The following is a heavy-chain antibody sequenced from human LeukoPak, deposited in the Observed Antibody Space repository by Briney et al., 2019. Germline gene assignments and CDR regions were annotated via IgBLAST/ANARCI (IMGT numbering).Heavy chain of an antibody. CDR1: GFTFSSYG. J-gene: IGHJ4*02. CDR3: AKGLNYYDSSGYYIR. CDR2: IRYDGSNK. D-gene: IGHD3-22*01. Sequence: GGSLRLSCAASGFTFSSYGMHWVRQAPGKGLEWVAFIRYDGSNKYYADSVKGRFTISRDNSKNTLYLQMNSLRAEDTAVYYCAKGLNYYDSSGYYIRWGQGTLVTVSS. V-gene: IGHV3-30*02.